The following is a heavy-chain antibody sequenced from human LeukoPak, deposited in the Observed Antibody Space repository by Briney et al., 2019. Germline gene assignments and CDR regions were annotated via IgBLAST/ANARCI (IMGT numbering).Heavy chain of an antibody. CDR1: GYTFTSYG. Sequence: GASVKVSCKASGYTFTSYGISWVRQAPGQGLEWMGWISAYNGNTNYAQKLQGRVTMTTDTSTSRAYMELRSLRSDDTAVYYCARPYASGSSNWFDPWGQGTLVTVSS. J-gene: IGHJ5*02. V-gene: IGHV1-18*01. CDR3: ARPYASGSSNWFDP. CDR2: ISAYNGNT. D-gene: IGHD3-10*01.